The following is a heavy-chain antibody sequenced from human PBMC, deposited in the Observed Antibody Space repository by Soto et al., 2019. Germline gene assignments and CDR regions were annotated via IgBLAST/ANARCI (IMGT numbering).Heavy chain of an antibody. V-gene: IGHV4-30-2*01. CDR2: IYHSGST. CDR1: GGSISSGGYS. J-gene: IGHJ6*02. CDR3: ASTPLNYYYYGMDV. D-gene: IGHD2-15*01. Sequence: SETLSLTCAVSGGSISSGGYSWSWIRQPPGKGLEWIGYIYHSGSTYYSPSLKSRVTISVDRSKNQFSLKLSSVTAADTAVYYCASTPLNYYYYGMDVWGQGTTVTVSS.